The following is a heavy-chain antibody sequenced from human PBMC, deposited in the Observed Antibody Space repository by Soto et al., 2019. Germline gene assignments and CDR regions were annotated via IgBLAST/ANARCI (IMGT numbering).Heavy chain of an antibody. J-gene: IGHJ6*02. Sequence: EVQLVESGGGLVKPGGSLRLSCAASGFTFSNAWMSWVRQAPGKGLEWVGRIKSKTDGGTTDYAAPVKGRFTISRDDSKNTLYLQMNSLKTEDTAVYYCTTDPPLLPYYGMDVWGQGTTVTVSS. D-gene: IGHD2-21*02. CDR2: IKSKTDGGTT. V-gene: IGHV3-15*01. CDR1: GFTFSNAW. CDR3: TTDPPLLPYYGMDV.